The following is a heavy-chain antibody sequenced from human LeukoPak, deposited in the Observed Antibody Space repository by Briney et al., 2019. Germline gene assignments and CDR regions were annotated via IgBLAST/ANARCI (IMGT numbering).Heavy chain of an antibody. CDR1: GGSFSGYY. V-gene: IGHV4-34*01. CDR2: INHSGST. Sequence: SETLSLTCAVYGGSFSGYYWSWIRQPPGKGLEWIGEINHSGSTNYNPSLKSRVTISVDTSKNQFSLKLSTGTPADTVVDYGARGPFNSSSPYYFDYLGQGTLVTVSS. D-gene: IGHD6-6*01. CDR3: ARGPFNSSSPYYFDY. J-gene: IGHJ4*02.